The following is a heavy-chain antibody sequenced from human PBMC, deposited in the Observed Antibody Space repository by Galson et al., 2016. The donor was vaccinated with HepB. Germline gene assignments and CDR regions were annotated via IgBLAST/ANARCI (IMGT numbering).Heavy chain of an antibody. CDR1: GGSISSSSYY. J-gene: IGHJ4*02. Sequence: SETLSLTCAVSGGSISSSSYYWDWIRQPPGKGLEWIGSVYYTGSTYYNPSLKSRVTISVDRSKNQFSLKLTSVTAADTVVYYCARHDWSFAMHRDQLDYWGQGTLVTVSS. V-gene: IGHV4-39*01. CDR3: ARHDWSFAMHRDQLDY. D-gene: IGHD3-9*01. CDR2: VYYTGST.